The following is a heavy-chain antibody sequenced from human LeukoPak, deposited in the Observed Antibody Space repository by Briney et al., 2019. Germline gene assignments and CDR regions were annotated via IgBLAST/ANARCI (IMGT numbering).Heavy chain of an antibody. V-gene: IGHV3-23*01. Sequence: PGGSLRLSCAASGFTFSSYAMSWVRQAPGKGLEWVSAISGSGGSTYYADSVKGRFTISRDNSKNTLYLQMNSLRAEDTAVYYCAKVRLIAAAGRGDFDYWGQGTLVTVSS. CDR3: AKVRLIAAAGRGDFDY. CDR1: GFTFSSYA. CDR2: ISGSGGST. J-gene: IGHJ4*02. D-gene: IGHD6-13*01.